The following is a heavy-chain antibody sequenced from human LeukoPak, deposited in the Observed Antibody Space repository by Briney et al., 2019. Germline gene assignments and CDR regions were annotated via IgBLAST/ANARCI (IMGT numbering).Heavy chain of an antibody. V-gene: IGHV4-59*01. J-gene: IGHJ5*02. CDR1: GGSISSYY. Sequence: SETLSLTCTVSGGSISSYYWSWIRQLPGKGLEWIGYIYYSGSTNYNPSLKSRVTISVDTSKNQFSLKLSSVTAADTAVYYCARDHNGNWFDPWGQGTLVTVSS. D-gene: IGHD1-1*01. CDR3: ARDHNGNWFDP. CDR2: IYYSGST.